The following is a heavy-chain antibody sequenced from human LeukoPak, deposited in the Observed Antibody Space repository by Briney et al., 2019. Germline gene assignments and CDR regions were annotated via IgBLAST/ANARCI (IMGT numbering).Heavy chain of an antibody. D-gene: IGHD3-10*01. CDR1: GFTFSSYS. V-gene: IGHV3-48*01. CDR3: ARAPYGSGSYSLYYFDY. J-gene: IGHJ4*02. Sequence: GGSLRLSCAASGFTFSSYSMNWVRQAPGKGLEWVSYISSSSTIYYADSVKGRFTISRDNAKNSLYLQMNSLRAEDTAVYYCARAPYGSGSYSLYYFDYWGQGTLVTVSS. CDR2: ISSSSTI.